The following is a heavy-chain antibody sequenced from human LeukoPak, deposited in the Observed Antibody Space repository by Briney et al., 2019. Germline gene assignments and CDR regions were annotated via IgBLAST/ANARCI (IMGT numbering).Heavy chain of an antibody. V-gene: IGHV4-39*02. D-gene: IGHD6-25*01. CDR2: VYYGRSP. J-gene: IGHJ4*02. Sequence: SETLSLTCTVSGDSFSRSTYYWAWIRQPPGKGLEWIGSVYYGRSPYFNPSLESRATISVDTSKNHFSLKMSSVTAADTAVYYCARSSGTATFSYWGQGTLVTVSS. CDR3: ARSSGTATFSY. CDR1: GDSFSRSTYY.